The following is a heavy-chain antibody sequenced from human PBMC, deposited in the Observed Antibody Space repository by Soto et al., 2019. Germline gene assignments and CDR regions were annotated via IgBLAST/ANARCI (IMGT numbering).Heavy chain of an antibody. J-gene: IGHJ6*02. CDR3: ARCYGSGSSYYYYYGMDV. D-gene: IGHD3-10*01. CDR1: GGSINSSNW. Sequence: PSETLSLTCAVSGGSINSSNWLSWFLQPPWKGLEWIGEIYHSGSTNYNPSLKSRVTISVDKSKNQFSLKLSSVTAADTAVYYCARCYGSGSSYYYYYGMDVWGQGTTVTVSS. V-gene: IGHV4-4*02. CDR2: IYHSGST.